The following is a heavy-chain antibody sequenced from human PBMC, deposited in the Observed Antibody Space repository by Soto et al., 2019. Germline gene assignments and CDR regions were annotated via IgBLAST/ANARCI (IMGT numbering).Heavy chain of an antibody. V-gene: IGHV5-51*01. CDR3: ARHQDGSVTWLDA. Sequence: RESLKISCKGSGYSFFNYLVAWVRQTPGKGLEWMGTIYPGDFDARYSPSFEGQVTISADKMVNSVFLQWRTLKASDTAMYYCARHQDGSVTWLDAWGQGTMVTVSS. CDR1: GYSFFNYL. D-gene: IGHD3-10*01. CDR2: IYPGDFDA. J-gene: IGHJ5*02.